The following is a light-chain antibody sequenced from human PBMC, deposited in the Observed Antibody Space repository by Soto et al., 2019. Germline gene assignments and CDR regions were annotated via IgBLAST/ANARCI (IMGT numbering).Light chain of an antibody. CDR2: DVS. CDR3: SSYTSSSTFV. CDR1: SSDVGGYNY. J-gene: IGLJ1*01. Sequence: QSALTQPASVSGSPGQSITISCTGTSSDVGGYNYVSWYQQHPGKAPKLMIYDVSNRPSGVSNRFSGSKSGNTASLTISGLQVEEEADYYCSSYTSSSTFVFGTGTKLPVL. V-gene: IGLV2-14*01.